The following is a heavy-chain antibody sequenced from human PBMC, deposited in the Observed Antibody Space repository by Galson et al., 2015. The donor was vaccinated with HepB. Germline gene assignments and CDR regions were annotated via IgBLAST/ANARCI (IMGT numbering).Heavy chain of an antibody. D-gene: IGHD6-6*01. V-gene: IGHV3-15*01. CDR2: IKRKTDGGTT. Sequence: SLRLSCAASGFTFSNAWRGWARQAQGKGLGWVGGIKRKTDGGTTDYAAPVKGRFTISRDDSKNTLYLQMNSLKTEDTAVYYCTTEKLGGAFDIWGQGTMVTVSS. CDR1: GFTFSNAW. CDR3: TTEKLGGAFDI. J-gene: IGHJ3*02.